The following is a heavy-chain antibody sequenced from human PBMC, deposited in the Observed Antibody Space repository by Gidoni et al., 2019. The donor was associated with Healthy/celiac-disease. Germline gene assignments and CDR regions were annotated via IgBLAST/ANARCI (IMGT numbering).Heavy chain of an antibody. D-gene: IGHD6-25*01. CDR2: INHSGST. CDR1: GGSLSGYY. CDR3: ARGSGGSGSSY. V-gene: IGHV4-34*01. Sequence: QVQLQQWGAGLLKPSETLSLTCAVYGGSLSGYYWSWIRQPPGKGLEWIGEINHSGSTNYNPSLKSRVTISVDTSKNQFSLKLSSVTAADTAVYYCARGSGGSGSSYWGQGTLVTVSS. J-gene: IGHJ4*02.